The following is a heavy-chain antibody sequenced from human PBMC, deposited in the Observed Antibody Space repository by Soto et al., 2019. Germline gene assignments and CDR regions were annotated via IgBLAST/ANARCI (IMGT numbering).Heavy chain of an antibody. CDR2: IYYSGST. J-gene: IGHJ5*02. CDR3: ARENYYGSGSYTLNWFDP. V-gene: IGHV4-59*01. D-gene: IGHD3-10*01. CDR1: CGSISSYY. Sequence: PSETLSLTCTVSCGSISSYYWSWIRQPPGKGLEWIGYIYYSGSTNYNPSLKSRVTISVDTSKNQFSLKLSSVTAADTAVYYCARENYYGSGSYTLNWFDPWGQGTQVTVSS.